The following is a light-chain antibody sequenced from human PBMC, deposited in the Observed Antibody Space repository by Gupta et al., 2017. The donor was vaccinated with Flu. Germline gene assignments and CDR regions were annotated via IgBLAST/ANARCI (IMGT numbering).Light chain of an antibody. CDR3: QQSDSTPYT. J-gene: IGKJ2*01. Sequence: DIQMTQSPSSLSASVGDRVAITCRASQSISTYLNWYQQKPGRAPKLLMFAASRLQSGVPSRFSGSGSGTDFTLAISRRQPEDFATYYCQQSDSTPYTFGQGTKLEIK. CDR1: QSISTY. V-gene: IGKV1-39*01. CDR2: AAS.